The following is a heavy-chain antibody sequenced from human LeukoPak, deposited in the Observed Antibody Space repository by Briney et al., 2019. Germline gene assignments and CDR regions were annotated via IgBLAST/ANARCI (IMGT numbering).Heavy chain of an antibody. CDR1: DGSISSYY. J-gene: IGHJ4*02. D-gene: IGHD5-18*01. CDR3: ARDRGGYTYSHDY. Sequence: SETLSLTCTVSDGSISSYYWSWIRQPPGKGLEGIAYVHYSGSTNYNPSLKSRVTISVDTSKNQFSLKLPSVTAADTAVYYCARDRGGYTYSHDYWGQGTLVTVSS. V-gene: IGHV4-59*01. CDR2: VHYSGST.